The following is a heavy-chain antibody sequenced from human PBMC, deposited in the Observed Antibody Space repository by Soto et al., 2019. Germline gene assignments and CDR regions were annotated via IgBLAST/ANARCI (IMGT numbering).Heavy chain of an antibody. CDR2: IIPIFGTA. J-gene: IGHJ6*02. D-gene: IGHD2-2*01. CDR1: GGTFSSYA. V-gene: IGHV1-69*13. Sequence: SVKVSCKASGGTFSSYAISWVRQAPGQGLEWMGGIIPIFGTANYAQKFQGRVTITADESTSTAYMELSSLRSEDTAVYYCARDRVVPAAGDYGMDVWGQGTTVTVSS. CDR3: ARDRVVPAAGDYGMDV.